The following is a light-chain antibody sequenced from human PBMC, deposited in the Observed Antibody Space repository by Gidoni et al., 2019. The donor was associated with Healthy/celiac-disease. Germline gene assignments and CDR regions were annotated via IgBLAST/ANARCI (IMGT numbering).Light chain of an antibody. CDR1: QDISNY. Sequence: DIHVTQSPSSLSASVGDRVTITCQASQDISNYLDWYQQKPGKAPKLLIYAASNLETGVPSRFSGSGSGTDFTFTISSLQPEDIATYYCQQYDNLPITFGPGTKVDIK. J-gene: IGKJ3*01. CDR3: QQYDNLPIT. CDR2: AAS. V-gene: IGKV1-33*01.